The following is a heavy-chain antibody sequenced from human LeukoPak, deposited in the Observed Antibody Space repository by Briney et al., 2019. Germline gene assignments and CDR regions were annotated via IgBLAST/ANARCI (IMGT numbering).Heavy chain of an antibody. CDR3: AELGITMIGGV. Sequence: PGGSLRLSCAASGFTFSSYEMHWVRQAPGKGLEWVSSISRSGSTKYYADSVKGRFTISRDNAKNSLYLQMNSLRAEDTAVYYCAELGITMIGGVWGKGTTVTISS. CDR1: GFTFSSYE. J-gene: IGHJ6*04. D-gene: IGHD3-10*02. CDR2: ISRSGSTK. V-gene: IGHV3-48*03.